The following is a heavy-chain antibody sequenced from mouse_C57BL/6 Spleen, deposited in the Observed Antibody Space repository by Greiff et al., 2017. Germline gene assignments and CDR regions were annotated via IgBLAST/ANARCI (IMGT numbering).Heavy chain of an antibody. V-gene: IGHV1-53*01. CDR1: GYTFTSYW. D-gene: IGHD1-1*01. J-gene: IGHJ2*01. CDR3: ARGGDGPYYFDY. CDR2: IYPGSGST. Sequence: QVQLQQSGAELAKPGASVKLSCKASGYTFTSYWMHWVKQRPGQGLEWIGNIYPGSGSTNYNEKFKSKATLTVDTSSSTAYMQLSSLTSEDSAVYYCARGGDGPYYFDYWGQGTTLTVSS.